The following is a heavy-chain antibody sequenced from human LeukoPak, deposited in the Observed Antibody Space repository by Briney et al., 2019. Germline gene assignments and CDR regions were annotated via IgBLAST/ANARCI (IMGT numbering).Heavy chain of an antibody. D-gene: IGHD6-19*01. Sequence: GGSLRLSCAASGFTFSSYSMNWVRQAPGKGLEWVSCISSSSTIYYADSVKGRFTISRDNAKNSLYLQMNSLRDEDTAVYYCAREDYSGWYPDYWGQGTLVAVSS. J-gene: IGHJ4*02. CDR2: ISSSSTI. V-gene: IGHV3-48*02. CDR3: AREDYSGWYPDY. CDR1: GFTFSSYS.